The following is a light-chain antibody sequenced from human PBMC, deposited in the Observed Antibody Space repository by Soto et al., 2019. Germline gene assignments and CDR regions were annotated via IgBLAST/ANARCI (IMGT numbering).Light chain of an antibody. Sequence: EIVLTQSPGTLSLSPGDRATLSCRASQSVRSNFLAWYQQKPGQAPRLLLYGASSRAIGIPDRFSVSGSGTDFTLTISRLEAEDFAVYYYQHYDTSPPLTFGGGTKVEIK. CDR3: QHYDTSPPLT. V-gene: IGKV3-20*01. J-gene: IGKJ4*01. CDR1: QSVRSNF. CDR2: GAS.